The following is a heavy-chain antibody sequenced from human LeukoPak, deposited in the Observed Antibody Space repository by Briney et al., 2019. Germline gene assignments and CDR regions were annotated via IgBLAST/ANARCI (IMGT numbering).Heavy chain of an antibody. CDR1: GFTVSSNY. Sequence: SGGSLRLSCAASGFTVSSNYMNWVRQAPGKGLEGVSSISSSSSYIYYADSVKGRFTISRDNAKNSLYLQMNSLRAEDTAVYYCARDVPLPYCGGDCYPYYYYGMDVWGQGTTVTVSS. CDR2: ISSSSSYI. V-gene: IGHV3-21*01. J-gene: IGHJ6*02. D-gene: IGHD2-21*02. CDR3: ARDVPLPYCGGDCYPYYYYGMDV.